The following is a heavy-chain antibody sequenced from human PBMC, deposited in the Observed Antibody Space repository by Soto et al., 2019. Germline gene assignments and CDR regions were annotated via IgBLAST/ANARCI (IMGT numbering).Heavy chain of an antibody. Sequence: PGGSLRLSCAASGFTFSGSAMHWVRQASGKGLEWVGRIRSKANSYATAYAASVKGRFTISRDDSKNTAYLQMNSLKTEDTAVYYCTRHNAARPFDYWGQGTLVTVSS. CDR2: IRSKANSYAT. V-gene: IGHV3-73*01. D-gene: IGHD6-6*01. J-gene: IGHJ4*02. CDR3: TRHNAARPFDY. CDR1: GFTFSGSA.